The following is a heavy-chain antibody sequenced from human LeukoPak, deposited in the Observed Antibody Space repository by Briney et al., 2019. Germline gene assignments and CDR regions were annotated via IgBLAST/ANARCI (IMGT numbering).Heavy chain of an antibody. V-gene: IGHV4-61*02. D-gene: IGHD6-19*01. J-gene: IGHJ6*03. CDR3: ASEVIAVAAALGFDYYYYMDV. CDR2: IYTSGST. Sequence: PSETLSLTCTVSGGSISSGSYYWSWIRQPAGKGLEWIGRIYTSGSTNYNPSLKSRVTISVDTSKNQFSLKLSSVTAADTAVYCCASEVIAVAAALGFDYYYYMDVWGKGTTVTVSS. CDR1: GGSISSGSYY.